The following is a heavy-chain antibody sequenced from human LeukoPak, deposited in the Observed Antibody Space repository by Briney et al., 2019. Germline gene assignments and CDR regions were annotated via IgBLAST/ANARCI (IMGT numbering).Heavy chain of an antibody. CDR1: VFTSSSYS. CDR2: ISGSSSYI. V-gene: IGHV3-21*01. Sequence: GRTLRLSCAASVFTSSSYSMNWVRQAPGKGLEWVSSISGSSSYIYYGDSVKGRCTISRDNAKKSLYLQMNSLRAEDTAVYYCARDQGVYCSGGSCTAFDIWGQGTMVTVSS. CDR3: ARDQGVYCSGGSCTAFDI. J-gene: IGHJ3*02. D-gene: IGHD2-15*01.